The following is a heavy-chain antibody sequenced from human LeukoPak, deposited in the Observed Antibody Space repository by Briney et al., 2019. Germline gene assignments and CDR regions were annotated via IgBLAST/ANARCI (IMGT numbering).Heavy chain of an antibody. CDR3: ARGHQSITMVRGVRGRHAFDI. J-gene: IGHJ3*02. CDR1: GGSFSGYY. Sequence: PSETLSLTCAVYGGSFSGYYWSWIRQPPGKGLEWIGEINHSGSTNYNPSLKSRVTISVDTSKNQFSLKLSSVTAADTAVYYCARGHQSITMVRGVRGRHAFDIWGQGTMVIVSS. D-gene: IGHD3-10*01. CDR2: INHSGST. V-gene: IGHV4-34*01.